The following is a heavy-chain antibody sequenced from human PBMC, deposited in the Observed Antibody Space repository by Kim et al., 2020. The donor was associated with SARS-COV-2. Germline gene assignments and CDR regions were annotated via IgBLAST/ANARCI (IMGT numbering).Heavy chain of an antibody. V-gene: IGHV1-24*01. CDR3: TTGLPRITLSGVLTTAGFDI. CDR2: FDPEDGET. CDR1: GYTLTELS. D-gene: IGHD3-3*01. J-gene: IGHJ3*02. Sequence: ASVKVSCKVSGYTLTELSMHWVRQAPGKGLEWVGGFDPEDGETIYAQKFQGRVTMTEDSSTDTAYMDLSSLRSEDTAVYYCTTGLPRITLSGVLTTAGFDIWGQGTLVTVSS.